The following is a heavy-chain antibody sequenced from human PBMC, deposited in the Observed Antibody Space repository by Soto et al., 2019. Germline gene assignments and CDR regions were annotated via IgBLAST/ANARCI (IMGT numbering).Heavy chain of an antibody. V-gene: IGHV1-8*01. J-gene: IGHJ5*02. CDR2: MNPNSGNT. CDR1: GYTFTSYD. D-gene: IGHD3-10*01. CDR3: ARGKSPMVRGVIEYNWFDP. Sequence: ASVKVSCKXSGYTFTSYDINWVRQATGQGLEWMGWMNPNSGNTGYAQKFQGRVTMTRNTSISTAYMELSSLRSEDTAVYYCARGKSPMVRGVIEYNWFDPWGQGTLVTVSS.